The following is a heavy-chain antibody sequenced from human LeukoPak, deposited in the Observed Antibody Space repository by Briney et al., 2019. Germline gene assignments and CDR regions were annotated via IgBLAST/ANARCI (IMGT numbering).Heavy chain of an antibody. V-gene: IGHV4-39*01. CDR1: GGSISSSSYY. Sequence: SETLSLTCTVSGGSISSSSYYWGWIRQPPGKGLEWIGSIYYSGSTYYNPSLKSRVTISVDTSKNQFSLKLSSVTAADTAVYYCARHRPAASSADWFDPWGQGTLVTVSS. D-gene: IGHD6-19*01. CDR2: IYYSGST. J-gene: IGHJ5*02. CDR3: ARHRPAASSADWFDP.